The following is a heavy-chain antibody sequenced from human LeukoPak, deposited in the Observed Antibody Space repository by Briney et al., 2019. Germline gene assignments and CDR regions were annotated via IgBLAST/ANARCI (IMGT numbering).Heavy chain of an antibody. J-gene: IGHJ4*02. V-gene: IGHV3-53*01. CDR2: IYSGGST. Sequence: PGGSLRLSCAASGFTVSSNYMSWVRQAPGKGLEWVSVIYSGGSTYYADSVKGRFTISRDNSKNTLYLQMNSLRAEDTAVYYCAKQLGTVSFDYWGQGTLVTVSS. CDR3: AKQLGTVSFDY. CDR1: GFTVSSNY. D-gene: IGHD6-13*01.